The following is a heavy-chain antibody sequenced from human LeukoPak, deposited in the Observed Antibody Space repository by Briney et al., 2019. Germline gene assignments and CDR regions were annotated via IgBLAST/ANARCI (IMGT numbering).Heavy chain of an antibody. CDR2: ISGSGGST. D-gene: IGHD3-10*01. Sequence: GGSLRLSCPASGFTFSSYGISWVRQAPGKGLEWVSAISGSGGSTYYADSVKGRFTISRDNSKNTLYLQMNSLRAEDTAVYYCAKGLSRFGERYYFDYWGQGTLVTLSS. J-gene: IGHJ4*02. CDR3: AKGLSRFGERYYFDY. V-gene: IGHV3-23*01. CDR1: GFTFSSYG.